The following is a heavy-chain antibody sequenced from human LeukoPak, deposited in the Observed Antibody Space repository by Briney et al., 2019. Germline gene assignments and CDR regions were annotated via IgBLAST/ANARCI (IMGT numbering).Heavy chain of an antibody. V-gene: IGHV2-5*01. CDR3: AHSPNYDILTGYFPSYNWFDP. CDR2: IYWNDDK. Sequence: KESGPTLVKPTQTLTLTCTFSGFSLSTSGVGVGWTRQPPGKALEWLALIYWNDDKRYSPSLKSRLTITKDTSKNQVVLTMTNMDPVDTATYYCAHSPNYDILTGYFPSYNWFDPWGQGTLVTVSS. D-gene: IGHD3-9*01. J-gene: IGHJ5*02. CDR1: GFSLSTSGVG.